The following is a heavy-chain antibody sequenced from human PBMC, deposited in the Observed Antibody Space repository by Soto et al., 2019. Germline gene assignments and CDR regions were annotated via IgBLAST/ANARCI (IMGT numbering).Heavy chain of an antibody. D-gene: IGHD5-18*01. Sequence: QVQLVQSGAEVKKPGASVKVSCKASGYTFTSYYMHWVRQAPGQGLEWMGIINPSGGSTSYAQKFPGRVTMTSDTSTSTVYKELSSLRSEDTAVYYCARVLDTADDYWGQGTLVTVSS. CDR1: GYTFTSYY. CDR2: INPSGGST. J-gene: IGHJ4*02. V-gene: IGHV1-46*01. CDR3: ARVLDTADDY.